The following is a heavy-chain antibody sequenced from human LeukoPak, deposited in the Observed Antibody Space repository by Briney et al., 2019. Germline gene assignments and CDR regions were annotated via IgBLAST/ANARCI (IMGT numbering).Heavy chain of an antibody. J-gene: IGHJ6*03. CDR3: ATSEAARDYYYMDV. CDR1: GYTLTELS. V-gene: IGHV1-24*01. CDR2: FDPEDGET. Sequence: ASVKVSCKVSGYTLTELSMHWVRQAPGKGLEWMGGFDPEDGETIYAQKFQSRVTMTEDTSTDTAYMELSSLRSEDTAVYYCATSEAARDYYYMDVWGKGTTVTVSS. D-gene: IGHD6-6*01.